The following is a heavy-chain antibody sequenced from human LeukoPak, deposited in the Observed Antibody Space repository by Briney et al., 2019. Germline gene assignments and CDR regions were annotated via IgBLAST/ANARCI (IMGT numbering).Heavy chain of an antibody. CDR3: ARDRDYYDSSGYADYYYYYGMDV. J-gene: IGHJ6*02. Sequence: GGSLRLSCAASGFTFSIYNMNWVRQAPGKGVEWVSSISSSSSYIYYADSVKGRFTISRDNSKNTLYLQMNSLRAEDTAVYYCARDRDYYDSSGYADYYYYYGMDVWGQGTTVTVSS. CDR1: GFTFSIYN. D-gene: IGHD3-22*01. V-gene: IGHV3-21*01. CDR2: ISSSSSYI.